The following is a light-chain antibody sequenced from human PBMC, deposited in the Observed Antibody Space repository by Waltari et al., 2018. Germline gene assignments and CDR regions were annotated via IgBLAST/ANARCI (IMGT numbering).Light chain of an antibody. CDR3: ATWDNTLRDVV. CDR1: RSRRATYY. J-gene: IGLJ2*01. V-gene: IGLV1-51*01. CDR2: DNN. Sequence: FVSMQDPSPCADAGREGTVCSLWCRSRRATYYVYRYHHLPGAAPKLLIDDNNKRPSEIPDRFAASKSGTSATLDITGLQIGDEADYYCATWDNTLRDVVFGGGTKLTVL.